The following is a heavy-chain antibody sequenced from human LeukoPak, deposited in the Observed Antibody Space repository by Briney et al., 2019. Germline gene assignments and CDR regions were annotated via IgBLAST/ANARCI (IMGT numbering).Heavy chain of an antibody. CDR3: AGRRFDY. Sequence: GRSLRLSCAASGFTFSSYAMHWVRQAPGKGLEWVAVISYDGSNKYYADSVKGRFTISRDNSKNTLYLQMNSLRAEDTAVYYVAGRRFDYWAQGTLVTVSS. CDR1: GFTFSSYA. J-gene: IGHJ4*02. V-gene: IGHV3-30-3*01. CDR2: ISYDGSNK.